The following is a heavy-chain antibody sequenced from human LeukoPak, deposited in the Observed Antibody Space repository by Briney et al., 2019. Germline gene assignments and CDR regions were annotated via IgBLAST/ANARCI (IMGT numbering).Heavy chain of an antibody. CDR2: IRWNGGSI. CDR3: ANDVGLQLERRGGFDY. CDR1: GFTFDDYA. Sequence: ALRLSCAASGFTFDDYAMHWVRQAPGKGLEWVSGIRWNGGSIGYADSLKGRFTISRDNAKNSLYLQMNSLRTEDTALYYCANDVGLQLERRGGFDYWGQGTLVTVSS. J-gene: IGHJ4*02. D-gene: IGHD1-1*01. V-gene: IGHV3-9*01.